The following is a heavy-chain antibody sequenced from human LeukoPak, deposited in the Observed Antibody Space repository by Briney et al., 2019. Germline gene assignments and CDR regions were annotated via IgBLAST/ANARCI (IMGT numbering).Heavy chain of an antibody. D-gene: IGHD2-2*01. CDR3: AREKVVPVSYGMDV. CDR2: ISSRSSTI. Sequence: GGSLRLSCTASGFTFSDYNMNWVRQAPGKGLEWISYISSRSSTIYYADSVKGRFTISRDNAKNSLYLQMNSLRAEDTAVYYCAREKVVPVSYGMDVWGQGTTVTVSS. J-gene: IGHJ6*02. CDR1: GFTFSDYN. V-gene: IGHV3-48*01.